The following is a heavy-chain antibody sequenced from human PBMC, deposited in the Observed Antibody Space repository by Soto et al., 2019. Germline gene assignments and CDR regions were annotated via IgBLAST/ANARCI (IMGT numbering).Heavy chain of an antibody. D-gene: IGHD2-15*01. CDR1: GFSCSNYW. Sequence: EVQLVESGGGLVQPGGSLRLSCAASGFSCSNYWMYWVRQAPGKGLVWVSRINSDGSVSSYADSVKGRLTISRDNVKNTLYLQMDGLRAEDTAVYYCARGDCVGGTCYSLAGSFYYYMDVWGKGTTVTVFS. J-gene: IGHJ6*03. CDR2: INSDGSVS. V-gene: IGHV3-74*01. CDR3: ARGDCVGGTCYSLAGSFYYYMDV.